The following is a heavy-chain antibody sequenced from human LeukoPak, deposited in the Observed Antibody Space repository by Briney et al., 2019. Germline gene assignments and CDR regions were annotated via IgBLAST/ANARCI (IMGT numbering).Heavy chain of an antibody. CDR1: GGYISSYY. Sequence: SETLSLTCTVSGGYISSYYWSWIRQPPGEGLEWIGYVYYTGSTNYNPSLKSRVSISVDTSKNQFSLKLSSVTAADTAVYYCARSMVPEKYYYDSSGYLRFDYWGQGTLVTVSS. CDR3: ARSMVPEKYYYDSSGYLRFDY. J-gene: IGHJ4*02. CDR2: VYYTGST. D-gene: IGHD3-22*01. V-gene: IGHV4-59*01.